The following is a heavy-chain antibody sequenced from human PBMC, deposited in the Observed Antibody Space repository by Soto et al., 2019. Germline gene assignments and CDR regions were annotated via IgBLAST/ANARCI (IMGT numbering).Heavy chain of an antibody. CDR1: GYTFTSYG. D-gene: IGHD1-1*01. CDR3: ARVTVQLERLRWFDP. CDR2: ISAYNGNT. V-gene: IGHV1-18*01. J-gene: IGHJ5*02. Sequence: ASVKVSCKASGYTFTSYGISWVRQAPGQGLEWMGWISAYNGNTNYAQKLQGRVTMTTDTSTSTAYMELRSLRSDDTAVYYCARVTVQLERLRWFDPWGQGTLVTVSS.